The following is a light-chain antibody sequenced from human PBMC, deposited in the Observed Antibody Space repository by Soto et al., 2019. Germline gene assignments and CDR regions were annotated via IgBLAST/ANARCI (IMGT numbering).Light chain of an antibody. Sequence: QSALTQPRSMSGSPAPSVTISCTGTSSDVGGYNYVSWYQQHPGKAPKLMIYDVSQRPSGVPDRFSGSKSGNTASLTISGLQAEDEADYYCCSYAGSYTWVFGGGTKLTVL. J-gene: IGLJ2*01. V-gene: IGLV2-11*01. CDR2: DVS. CDR3: CSYAGSYTWV. CDR1: SSDVGGYNY.